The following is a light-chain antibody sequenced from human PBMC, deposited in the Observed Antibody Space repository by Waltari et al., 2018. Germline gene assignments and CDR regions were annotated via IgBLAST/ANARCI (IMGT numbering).Light chain of an antibody. CDR3: QQYRNLWT. J-gene: IGKJ1*01. CDR2: KAS. CDR1: QSLSNW. V-gene: IGKV1-5*03. Sequence: DIQMTQSPSTLSASVGDRITITFRASQSLSNWLAWYQQTPGKAPKVLIYKASTLESGVPSRFRGSGSGTEFTVTISSLQPDDFATYYCQQYRNLWTFGQGNKVEIK.